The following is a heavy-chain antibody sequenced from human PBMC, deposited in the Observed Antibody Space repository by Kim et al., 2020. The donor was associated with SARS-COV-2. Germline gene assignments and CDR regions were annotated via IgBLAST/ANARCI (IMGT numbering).Heavy chain of an antibody. CDR1: GFTFSDYA. D-gene: IGHD3-22*01. Sequence: GGSLRLSCAASGFTFSDYAMSWVRQAPGKGLEWVSGISGSGGSTYYADSVRGRFTISSDNLRNTLYLHMNSLRAEDTAVYYCAKDVYYYDSGGYFDYWGQGTLVTVSS. V-gene: IGHV3-23*01. CDR3: AKDVYYYDSGGYFDY. CDR2: ISGSGGST. J-gene: IGHJ4*02.